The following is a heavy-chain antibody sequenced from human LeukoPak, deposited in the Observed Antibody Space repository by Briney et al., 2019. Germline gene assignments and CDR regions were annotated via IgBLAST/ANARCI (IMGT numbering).Heavy chain of an antibody. J-gene: IGHJ4*02. Sequence: GESLKISCKGSGYSFTSYWIGGVRQMPGKGLEWMGIIYPGDSDTRYSPSFQGQVTISADKSISTAYLQWSSLKASDTAMYYCARPGYYDILTGYSDFDYWGQGTLVTVSS. CDR3: ARPGYYDILTGYSDFDY. D-gene: IGHD3-9*01. CDR1: GYSFTSYW. CDR2: IYPGDSDT. V-gene: IGHV5-51*01.